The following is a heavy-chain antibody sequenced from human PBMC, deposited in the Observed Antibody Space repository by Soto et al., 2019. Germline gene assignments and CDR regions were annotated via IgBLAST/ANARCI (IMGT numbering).Heavy chain of an antibody. CDR2: IYYSGST. D-gene: IGHD1-7*01. CDR1: SGSISSYY. J-gene: IGHJ5*02. Sequence: SETLSLASTVYSGSISSYYWGWIRQPPGKGLEWIGYIYYSGSTNYNPSLKSRVTISVDTSKNQFSLKLSSVTAADTAVYYCARYWNYPNWFDLWGQGTPVTVSS. CDR3: ARYWNYPNWFDL. V-gene: IGHV4-59*01.